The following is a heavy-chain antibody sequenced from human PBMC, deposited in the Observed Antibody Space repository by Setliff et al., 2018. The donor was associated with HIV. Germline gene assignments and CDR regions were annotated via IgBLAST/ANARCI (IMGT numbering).Heavy chain of an antibody. V-gene: IGHV4-39*07. J-gene: IGHJ4*02. CDR3: ARGVRGVIIDWYYFDY. D-gene: IGHD3-10*01. CDR1: GGSISSSSSY. CDR2: IYYSGST. Sequence: PSETLSLTCTVSGGSISSSSSYWGWIRQSPGKGLEWIGSIYYSGSTNYNPSLKSRVTISVDTSKNQFSLKLSSVTAADTAVYYCARGVRGVIIDWYYFDYWGQGTLVTVSS.